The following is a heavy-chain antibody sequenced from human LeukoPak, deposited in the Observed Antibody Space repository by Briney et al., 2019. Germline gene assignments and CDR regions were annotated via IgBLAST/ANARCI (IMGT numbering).Heavy chain of an antibody. CDR1: GDTFSSYA. J-gene: IGHJ6*04. Sequence: SVKVSCKASGDTFSSYAISWVRQAPGQGLEWMGGIIPIFGTANYAQKFQGRVTITADKSTSTAYMELSSLRSEDTAVYYCARGLLWFGELPYYYYGMDVWGKGTTVTVSS. CDR3: ARGLLWFGELPYYYYGMDV. CDR2: IIPIFGTA. D-gene: IGHD3-10*01. V-gene: IGHV1-69*06.